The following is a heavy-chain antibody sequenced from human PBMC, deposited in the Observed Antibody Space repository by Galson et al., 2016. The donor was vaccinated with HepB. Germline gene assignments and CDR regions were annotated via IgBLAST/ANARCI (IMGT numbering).Heavy chain of an antibody. CDR3: ARDSGWGNFDI. CDR2: LTPDGSKT. Sequence: SLRLSCAASGFSFSDSWMTWVRQAPGKGLEWVAILTPDGSKTDYVDSVKGRFTISRDNARNSLFLQLNSLRAGDTAVYYCARDSGWGNFDIWGQGTMVTVSS. J-gene: IGHJ3*02. CDR1: GFSFSDSW. V-gene: IGHV3-7*04. D-gene: IGHD1-26*01.